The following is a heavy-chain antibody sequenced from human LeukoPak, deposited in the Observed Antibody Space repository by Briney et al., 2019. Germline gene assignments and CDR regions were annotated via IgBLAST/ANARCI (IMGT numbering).Heavy chain of an antibody. CDR1: GFTFSSYW. V-gene: IGHV3-7*01. CDR2: IKQDGGEK. CDR3: ARVPDFWSGYPTYYYYYYMDV. Sequence: SGGSLRLSCAASGFTFSSYWMSWVRQAPGKGLEWVANIKQDGGEKSYADSVKGRFTISRDNAKNSLYLQMNSLRAEDTAVYYCARVPDFWSGYPTYYYYYYMDVWGKGTTVTVSS. D-gene: IGHD3-3*01. J-gene: IGHJ6*03.